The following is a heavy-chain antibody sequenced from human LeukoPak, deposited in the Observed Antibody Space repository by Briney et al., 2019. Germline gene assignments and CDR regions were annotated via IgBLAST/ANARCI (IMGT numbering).Heavy chain of an antibody. D-gene: IGHD3-10*01. CDR2: ISYDGSNK. CDR1: GFTFSSYA. CDR3: ARKDGSGSYVWYLDL. J-gene: IGHJ2*01. Sequence: GGSLRLSCAASGFTFSSYAMHWVRQAPGKGLEWVAVISYDGSNKYYADSVKGRFTISRDNSKNTLDLQMNSLRSEDTAVYYCARKDGSGSYVWYLDLWGRGTLVTVSS. V-gene: IGHV3-30-3*01.